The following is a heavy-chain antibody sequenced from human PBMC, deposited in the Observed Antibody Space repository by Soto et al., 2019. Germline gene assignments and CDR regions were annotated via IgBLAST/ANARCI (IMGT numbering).Heavy chain of an antibody. Sequence: EVQLVESGGGLVQPGGSLRLSCAASGFTFSSYSMNWVRQAPGKGLEWVSYISSSSSTIYYADSVKGRFTISRDNAQNSLYLQMNSLRAEDTAVYYCAREIEYDCWSGPYYYYYYMDVWGKGTTVTVSS. V-gene: IGHV3-48*01. D-gene: IGHD3-3*01. CDR1: GFTFSSYS. J-gene: IGHJ6*03. CDR3: AREIEYDCWSGPYYYYYYMDV. CDR2: ISSSSSTI.